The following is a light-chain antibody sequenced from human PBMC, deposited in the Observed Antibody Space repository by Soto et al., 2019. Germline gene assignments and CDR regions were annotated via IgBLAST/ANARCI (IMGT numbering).Light chain of an antibody. CDR3: QQYNNWPPWT. V-gene: IGKV3-15*01. CDR2: GAS. Sequence: EIVMTQSPATLSVSPGERATLSCRASQSVRNNLAWYQQKPGQAPRLLIYGASTRATGTPARFSGSGSGTEFTLTISSLQSEDFAVYYCQQYNNWPPWTFDQGTKVEIK. J-gene: IGKJ1*01. CDR1: QSVRNN.